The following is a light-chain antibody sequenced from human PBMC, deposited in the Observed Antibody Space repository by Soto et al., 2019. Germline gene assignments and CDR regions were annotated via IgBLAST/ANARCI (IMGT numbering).Light chain of an antibody. V-gene: IGLV2-14*01. CDR3: SSYTSSSTLPYV. J-gene: IGLJ1*01. Sequence: QSVLTQPASVSGSPGQSITISCTGTSSDVGGYNYVPWYQQHPGKAPKLMIYEVSNRPSGVSNRFSGSKSGNTASLTISGLQAEDEADYYCSSYTSSSTLPYVFGTGTKVTVL. CDR2: EVS. CDR1: SSDVGGYNY.